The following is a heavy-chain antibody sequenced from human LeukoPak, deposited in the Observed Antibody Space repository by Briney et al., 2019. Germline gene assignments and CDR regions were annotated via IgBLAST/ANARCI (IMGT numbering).Heavy chain of an antibody. J-gene: IGHJ4*02. D-gene: IGHD1-26*01. CDR3: AREWDL. CDR2: ISGSYDM. CDR1: GFTLSYYG. V-gene: IGHV3-48*02. Sequence: GGSLRLPCAASGFTLSYYGMNWVRQAPGKGLEWLSHISGSYDMYYAESVQGRFTISRDNAKTSLYLQMNSLRDEDTAVYYCAREWDLWGQGTLVTVSS.